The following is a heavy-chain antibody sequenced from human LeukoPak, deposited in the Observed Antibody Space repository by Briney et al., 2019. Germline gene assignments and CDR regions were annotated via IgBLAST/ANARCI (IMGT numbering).Heavy chain of an antibody. CDR1: GFTFSSYA. CDR2: ISYDGSNK. Sequence: GGSLRLSCAASGFTFSSYAMYWVRQAPGKGLEWVAVISYDGSNKYYADSVKGRFTISRDNSKNTLYLQMNSLRAEDTAVYYCARDRDSGSYCDYWGQGTLVTVSS. D-gene: IGHD1-26*01. V-gene: IGHV3-30*04. J-gene: IGHJ4*02. CDR3: ARDRDSGSYCDY.